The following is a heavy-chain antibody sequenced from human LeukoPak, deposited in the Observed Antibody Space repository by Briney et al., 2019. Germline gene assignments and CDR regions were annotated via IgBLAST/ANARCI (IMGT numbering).Heavy chain of an antibody. V-gene: IGHV4-30-2*01. Sequence: TLSLTCTVSGGSISSGGYYWSWIRQPPGKGLEWIGYTYHTGSGYYNPSLKSRITISVDRSKNQFSLKLSSVTAADTAVYYCAGGSGWYQRTTYWGQGTLVTVSS. CDR2: TYHTGSG. CDR3: AGGSGWYQRTTY. D-gene: IGHD6-19*01. J-gene: IGHJ4*02. CDR1: GGSISSGGYY.